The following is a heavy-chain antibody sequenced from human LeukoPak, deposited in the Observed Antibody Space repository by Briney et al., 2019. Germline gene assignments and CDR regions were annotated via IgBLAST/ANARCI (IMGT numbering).Heavy chain of an antibody. Sequence: PGGSLRLSCAASGFTFSSYAMSWVRQAPGKGLEWVSAITSNGGSTYYADSVKGRFTVSRDNSKNTLYLQMSSLRAEDTAVYYCATYGDPHYYYYGMDVWGQGTTVTVSS. CDR2: ITSNGGST. J-gene: IGHJ6*02. CDR1: GFTFSSYA. V-gene: IGHV3-23*01. D-gene: IGHD4-17*01. CDR3: ATYGDPHYYYYGMDV.